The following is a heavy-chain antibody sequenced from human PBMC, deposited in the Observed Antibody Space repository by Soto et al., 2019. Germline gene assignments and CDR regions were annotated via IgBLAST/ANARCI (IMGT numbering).Heavy chain of an antibody. Sequence: ASVKVPCKASGYTFTSYGISWVRQAPGQGLEWMGWISAYNGNTNYAQKLQGRVTMTTDTSTSTAYMELRSLRSDDTAVYYCARMQGYYDSSGYYPGWFDPWGQGTLVTVSS. D-gene: IGHD3-22*01. J-gene: IGHJ5*02. CDR3: ARMQGYYDSSGYYPGWFDP. CDR1: GYTFTSYG. V-gene: IGHV1-18*01. CDR2: ISAYNGNT.